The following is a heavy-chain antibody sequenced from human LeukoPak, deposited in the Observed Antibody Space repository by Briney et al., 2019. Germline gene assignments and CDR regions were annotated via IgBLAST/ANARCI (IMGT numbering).Heavy chain of an antibody. CDR2: IYYSGST. J-gene: IGHJ4*02. Sequence: PSETLSLTCTVSGGSISSSSYYWSWIRQPPGKGLEWIGYIYYSGSTNYNPSLKSRVTISVDTSKNQFSLKLSSVTAADTAVYYCARGLSVTAGTNFDYWGQGTLVTVSS. CDR1: GGSISSSSYY. D-gene: IGHD6-13*01. V-gene: IGHV4-61*01. CDR3: ARGLSVTAGTNFDY.